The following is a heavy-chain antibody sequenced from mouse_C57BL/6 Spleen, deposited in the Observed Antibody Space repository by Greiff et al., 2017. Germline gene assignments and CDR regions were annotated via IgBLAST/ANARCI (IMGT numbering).Heavy chain of an antibody. V-gene: IGHV14-3*01. J-gene: IGHJ2*01. D-gene: IGHD1-1*01. CDR3: ARSGGITTVVATDYFGD. CDR2: IDPANGNT. Sequence: VQLQQSVAELVRPGASVKLSCTASGFNIKNTYMHWVKQRPEQGLEWIGRIDPANGNTKYAPKFQGKATITADTSSNTAYLQLSSLTSEDTAIYYCARSGGITTVVATDYFGDWGQGTTLTVSS. CDR1: GFNIKNTY.